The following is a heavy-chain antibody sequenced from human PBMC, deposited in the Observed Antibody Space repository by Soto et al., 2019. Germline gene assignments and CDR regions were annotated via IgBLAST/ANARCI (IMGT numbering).Heavy chain of an antibody. CDR2: INPNSGGT. Sequence: GASVKVSCKASGYTLTGYYMHWVRQAPGQGLKWMGWINPNSGGTNYAQKFQGWVTMTRDTSISAAYMELSRLRSDDTAVYYCARGGPYCSGGSCFPIDAFDIWGQGTMVTVSS. D-gene: IGHD2-15*01. CDR3: ARGGPYCSGGSCFPIDAFDI. V-gene: IGHV1-2*04. CDR1: GYTLTGYY. J-gene: IGHJ3*02.